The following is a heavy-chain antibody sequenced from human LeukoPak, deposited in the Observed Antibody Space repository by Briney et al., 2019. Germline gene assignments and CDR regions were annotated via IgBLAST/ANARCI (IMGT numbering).Heavy chain of an antibody. V-gene: IGHV3-7*01. J-gene: IGHJ4*02. Sequence: GGSLRLSCAASGFTFSSYWMSWVRQAPGKGLEGVANIKQDGSEKYYVDSVKGRFTISRDNAKNSLYLQMNSLRAEDTAVYYCARARTSRYCSSTSCYFDYWGQGTLVTVSS. CDR2: IKQDGSEK. CDR1: GFTFSSYW. D-gene: IGHD2-2*01. CDR3: ARARTSRYCSSTSCYFDY.